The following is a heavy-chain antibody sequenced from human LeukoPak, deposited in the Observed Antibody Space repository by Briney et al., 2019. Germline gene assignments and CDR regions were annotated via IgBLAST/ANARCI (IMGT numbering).Heavy chain of an antibody. V-gene: IGHV4-59*08. CDR3: ARHLTGYCSGGSCPYYFDL. Sequence: SETLSLTCTVSGGSISSYFWSWIRQPPGKGLEWIGYVYYNGNANYNPSLMSRVTISVDTSKNQFSLRLSSVTAADTAVYYCARHLTGYCSGGSCPYYFDLWGQGTLVTVSS. CDR2: VYYNGNA. D-gene: IGHD2-15*01. J-gene: IGHJ4*02. CDR1: GGSISSYF.